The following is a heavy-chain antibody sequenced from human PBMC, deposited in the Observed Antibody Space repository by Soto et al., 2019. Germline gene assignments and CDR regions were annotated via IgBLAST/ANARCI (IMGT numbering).Heavy chain of an antibody. Sequence: ASVKVSCKASGYTFISYAMHWVRQAPGQRLEWMGWINAANGNTKYSQKFQGWVTMTRDTSISTAYMELSRLRSDDTAVYYCARTVYSSSYINYYGMDVWGQGTTVTVSS. CDR3: ARTVYSSSYINYYGMDV. V-gene: IGHV1-3*01. J-gene: IGHJ6*02. D-gene: IGHD6-13*01. CDR2: INAANGNT. CDR1: GYTFISYA.